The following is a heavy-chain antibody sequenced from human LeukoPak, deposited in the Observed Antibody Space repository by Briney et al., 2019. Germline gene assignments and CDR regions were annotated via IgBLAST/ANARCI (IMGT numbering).Heavy chain of an antibody. CDR1: GGFVSSNY. CDR3: ARGGARLYGMDV. CDR2: IYYSGST. Sequence: SETLSLTCTVSGGFVSSNYWSWIRQPPGKGLEWIGYIYYSGSTNYNPSLKSRVTISEDTSKNQFSLKLTSVTAADTAVYYCARGGARLYGMDVWGQGTTVTVSS. D-gene: IGHD4/OR15-4a*01. V-gene: IGHV4-59*02. J-gene: IGHJ6*02.